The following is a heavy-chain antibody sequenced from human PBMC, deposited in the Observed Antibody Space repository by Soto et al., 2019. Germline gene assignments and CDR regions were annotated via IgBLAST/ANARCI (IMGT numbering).Heavy chain of an antibody. Sequence: EVQLVESGGGLVQPGGSLRLSCAVSGFTFSDHYMDWVRQAPGKGLEWVGRTSNKANSYTTEYAASVKGRFTISRDDSSNSLYQQMNSLKTEDTAVYYCARRGSYYYYMDVWGKGTTVTVSS. J-gene: IGHJ6*03. V-gene: IGHV3-72*01. CDR1: GFTFSDHY. CDR3: ARRGSYYYYMDV. CDR2: TSNKANSYTT.